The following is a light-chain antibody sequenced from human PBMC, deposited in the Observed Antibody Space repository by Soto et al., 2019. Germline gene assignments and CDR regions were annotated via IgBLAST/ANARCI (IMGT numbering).Light chain of an antibody. J-gene: IGLJ1*01. CDR1: SSDVGGYNY. CDR3: SSSTSTSTRV. CDR2: EVS. Sequence: QSALTQPAFVSGSPGQSITISCTGTSSDVGGYNYVSWYQHPPGKAPKLMISEVSNRPSGVSNRFSGSKSGNTASLTISGLQAEDEADYYCSSSTSTSTRVVGTGTKLTVL. V-gene: IGLV2-14*01.